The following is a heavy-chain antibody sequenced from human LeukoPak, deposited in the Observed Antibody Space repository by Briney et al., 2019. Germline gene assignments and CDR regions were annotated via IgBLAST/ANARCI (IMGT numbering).Heavy chain of an antibody. D-gene: IGHD3-22*01. CDR2: INHSGST. CDR1: GGSISSSSYY. V-gene: IGHV4-39*06. Sequence: SETLSLTCTVSGGSISSSSYYWGWISQPPGKGLEWIGQINHSGSTNYNPSLKSRVTISVDTSKNQFPLKLSSVTAADTAVYYCASLGLNYDSSGYHSSYFDYWGQGTLVTVSS. J-gene: IGHJ4*02. CDR3: ASLGLNYDSSGYHSSYFDY.